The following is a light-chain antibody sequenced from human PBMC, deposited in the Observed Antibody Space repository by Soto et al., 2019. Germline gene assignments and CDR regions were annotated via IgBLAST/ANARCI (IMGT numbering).Light chain of an antibody. CDR2: GAS. CDR3: QHYNTWPWT. J-gene: IGKJ1*01. V-gene: IGKV3-15*01. CDR1: QSVNSN. Sequence: ETVMTRSPTTLSVSPGYRATLSCWASQSVNSNLAWYQQKLGQAPRVVSYGASTRATGIPARFRGSGSETDFILTISSLQSEDSATYYCQHYNTWPWTFGQGTKVEIK.